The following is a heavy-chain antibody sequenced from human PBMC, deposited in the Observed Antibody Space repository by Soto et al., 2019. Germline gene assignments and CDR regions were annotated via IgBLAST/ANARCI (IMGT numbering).Heavy chain of an antibody. J-gene: IGHJ4*02. CDR2: INHSGRT. CDR1: GGSMSSGSHC. D-gene: IGHD3-16*01. CDR3: ATGIHDYVWWFDY. V-gene: IGHV4-30-2*01. Sequence: TLSLTCAVSGGSMSSGSHCWSGIRQPPGKGLEWIGYINHSGRTYYNPSLKSRVTISGDRSKNQCSLRLSSLTAADTAVYYCATGIHDYVWWFDYWGQGTLVTVSS.